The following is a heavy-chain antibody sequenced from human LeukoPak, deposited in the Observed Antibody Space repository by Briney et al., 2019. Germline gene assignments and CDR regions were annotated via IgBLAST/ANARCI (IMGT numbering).Heavy chain of an antibody. CDR3: AKAPPGWVYGDYVDY. CDR2: ISGSGGST. Sequence: PGGSLRLSCADSGFTFSSYAMSWVRQAPGKGLEWVSAISGSGGSTYYADSVKGRFTISRDNSKNTLYLQMNSLRAEDTAVYYCAKAPPGWVYGDYVDYWGQGTLVTVSS. V-gene: IGHV3-23*01. CDR1: GFTFSSYA. J-gene: IGHJ4*02. D-gene: IGHD4-17*01.